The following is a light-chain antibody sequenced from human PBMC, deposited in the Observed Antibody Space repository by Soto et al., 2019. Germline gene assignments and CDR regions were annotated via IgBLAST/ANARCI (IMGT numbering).Light chain of an antibody. V-gene: IGLV2-14*01. CDR3: TSFTSSTTYV. Sequence: QSALTQPASVSGSPGQSITISCTVTSSDVGGYNYVCWYQHHPGKAPKLIISEVSNRPSGVSDRFSGSKSGNTASLTISGLQPEDEADYYCTSFTSSTTYVFGTGTKVTVL. CDR2: EVS. CDR1: SSDVGGYNY. J-gene: IGLJ1*01.